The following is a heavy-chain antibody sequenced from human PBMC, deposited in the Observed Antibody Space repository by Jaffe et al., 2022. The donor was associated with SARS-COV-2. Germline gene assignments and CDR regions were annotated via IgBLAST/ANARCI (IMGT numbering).Heavy chain of an antibody. V-gene: IGHV3-23*01. D-gene: IGHD6-19*01. CDR2: ISGSGGST. Sequence: EVQLLESGGGLVQPGGSLRLSCAASGFTFSSYAMSWVRQAPGKGLEWVSAISGSGGSTYYADSVKGRFTISRDNSKNTLYLQMNSLRAEDTAVYYCAKGGGSGWYWGDYYYYGMDVWGQGTTVTVSS. CDR3: AKGGGSGWYWGDYYYYGMDV. J-gene: IGHJ6*02. CDR1: GFTFSSYA.